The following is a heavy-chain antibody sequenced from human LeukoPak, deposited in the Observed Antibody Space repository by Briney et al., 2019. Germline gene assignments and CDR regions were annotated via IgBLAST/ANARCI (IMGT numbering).Heavy chain of an antibody. D-gene: IGHD3-10*01. Sequence: GGSLRLSCAASGFTFSSYGMHWVRQAPGKGLEWVAFIRYDGSNKYYADSVKGRFTISRDNSKNTLYLQMNSLRVEDTAVYYCAKGQEVLLWFGESLDYWGQGTLVTVSS. CDR1: GFTFSSYG. J-gene: IGHJ4*02. V-gene: IGHV3-30*02. CDR3: AKGQEVLLWFGESLDY. CDR2: IRYDGSNK.